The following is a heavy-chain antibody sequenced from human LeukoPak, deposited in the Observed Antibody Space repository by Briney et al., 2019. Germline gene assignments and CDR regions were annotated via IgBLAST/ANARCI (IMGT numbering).Heavy chain of an antibody. CDR3: ARGIAYDSKFFFDY. CDR2: IYNSGST. D-gene: IGHD3-22*01. Sequence: SETLSLTCTVSGGSIGSYYWSWIRQPPGKGLEWIGYIYNSGSTKFNPSLKSRVTMSLDTSENQFSLKLSSVTAADTAVYYCARGIAYDSKFFFDYWGQGTLVTVSS. J-gene: IGHJ4*02. CDR1: GGSIGSYY. V-gene: IGHV4-59*01.